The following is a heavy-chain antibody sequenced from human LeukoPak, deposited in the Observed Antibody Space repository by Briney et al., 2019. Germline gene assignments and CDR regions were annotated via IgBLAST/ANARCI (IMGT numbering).Heavy chain of an antibody. CDR3: AKDLVVVAATDDF. CDR2: ISNSGFGT. Sequence: GGSLRLSCAASGFTFSNYGMSWVRQAPGKGLEWVSSISNSGFGTYYADSVKGRFSISRDNSKNTLYLQLNRLRAEDTAVYYCAKDLVVVAATDDFWGQGFLVTVSS. D-gene: IGHD2-15*01. V-gene: IGHV3-23*01. CDR1: GFTFSNYG. J-gene: IGHJ4*02.